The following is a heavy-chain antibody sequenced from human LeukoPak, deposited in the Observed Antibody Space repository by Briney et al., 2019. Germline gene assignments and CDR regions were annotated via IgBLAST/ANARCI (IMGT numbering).Heavy chain of an antibody. CDR2: ISSSSSTI. V-gene: IGHV3-48*01. D-gene: IGHD3-10*01. Sequence: GGSLRLSCAASGFSFSQYGMSWVRQAPGKGLEWVSYISSSSSTIYYADSVKGRFTISRDNAKNSLYLQLNRLRSDDTAVYYCAHMIRKGAAYYNGVTCPGDYWGQGTLVTVSS. CDR3: AHMIRKGAAYYNGVTCPGDY. J-gene: IGHJ4*02. CDR1: GFSFSQYG.